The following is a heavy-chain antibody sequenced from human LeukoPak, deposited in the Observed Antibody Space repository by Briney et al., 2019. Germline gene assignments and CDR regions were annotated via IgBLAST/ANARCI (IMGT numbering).Heavy chain of an antibody. D-gene: IGHD4-17*01. V-gene: IGHV1-8*01. CDR2: MNPNSGNT. J-gene: IGHJ6*03. Sequence: ASVKVSCKASGYTFTSYDINWVRQATGQGLEWMGWMNPNSGNTGYAQKFQGRVTMTRNTSISTAYMELSSLRSEDTAVYYCATRRRGDYIPLLHYYVDVWGKGTMVTVSS. CDR3: ATRRRGDYIPLLHYYVDV. CDR1: GYTFTSYD.